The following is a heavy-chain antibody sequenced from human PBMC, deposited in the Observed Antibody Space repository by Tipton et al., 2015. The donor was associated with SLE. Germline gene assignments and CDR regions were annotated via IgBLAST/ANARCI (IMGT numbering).Heavy chain of an antibody. CDR3: AIGWGRWPYYFDY. V-gene: IGHV4-59*01. CDR2: IYYSGST. Sequence: LRLSCTVSGGSISSYYWSWIRQPPGKGLEWIGYIYYSGSTNYNPSLKSRVTISVDTSQNQYSLKLSSVTAADTAVYYCAIGWGRWPYYFDYCGQGTLVTVSS. J-gene: IGHJ4*02. CDR1: GGSISSYY. D-gene: IGHD1-26*01.